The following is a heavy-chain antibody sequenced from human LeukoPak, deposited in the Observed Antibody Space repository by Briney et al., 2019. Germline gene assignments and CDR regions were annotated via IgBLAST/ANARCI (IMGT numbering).Heavy chain of an antibody. CDR2: ISAYNGNT. Sequence: ASVKVSCKASGYTFTSYGISWVRQAPGQGLEWMGWISAYNGNTNYAQKLQGRVIMTTDTSTSTAYMELRSLGSDDTAVYYCARGQRIVVVTAITAEYFQHWGQGTLVTVSS. CDR3: ARGQRIVVVTAITAEYFQH. V-gene: IGHV1-18*01. CDR1: GYTFTSYG. J-gene: IGHJ1*01. D-gene: IGHD2-21*02.